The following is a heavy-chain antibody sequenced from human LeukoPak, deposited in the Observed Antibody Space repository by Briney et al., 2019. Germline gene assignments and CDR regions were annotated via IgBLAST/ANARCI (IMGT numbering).Heavy chain of an antibody. CDR2: ISGSGGSA. D-gene: IGHD2/OR15-2a*01. J-gene: IGHJ3*02. CDR3: AKNHDSNTYHTDDAFDI. V-gene: IGHV3-23*01. Sequence: GGTLRLSCAASEFTFSSYGMTWVRQAPGKGLEWVSYISGSGGSASYADSVKGRFTISRDSSKSTLYLQMNSLRAEDTAIYYCAKNHDSNTYHTDDAFDIWGQGTMVTVSS. CDR1: EFTFSSYG.